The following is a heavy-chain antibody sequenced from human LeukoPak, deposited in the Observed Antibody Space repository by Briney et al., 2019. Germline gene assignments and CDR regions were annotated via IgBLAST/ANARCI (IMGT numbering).Heavy chain of an antibody. Sequence: SQTLSLTCALSGESLSDNRVARHWIRLSPSRCLECLGKTYYRSKFYIEYAPSVRSRIPINPDTSRNQFSLQLTSVTPDDTAVYYCARDPSQPGMLTYWGQGTLVTVSS. CDR2: TYYRSKFYI. J-gene: IGHJ4*02. CDR1: GESLSDNRVA. V-gene: IGHV6-1*01. CDR3: ARDPSQPGMLTY. D-gene: IGHD3-10*02.